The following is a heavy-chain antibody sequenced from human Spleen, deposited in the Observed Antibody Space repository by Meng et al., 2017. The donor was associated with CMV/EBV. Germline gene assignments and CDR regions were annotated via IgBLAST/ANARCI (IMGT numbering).Heavy chain of an antibody. CDR3: AKDPHTWWLDY. D-gene: IGHD2-15*01. CDR2: ISSSRSYT. Sequence: GESLKISCAASGFTFNTYTMNWVRQAPGKGLEWVASISSSRSYTYYADSLRGRFTISRDNAKNSLYLQMNSLRAEDMAVYYCAKDPHTWWLDYWGQGTLVTVSS. V-gene: IGHV3-21*01. J-gene: IGHJ4*02. CDR1: GFTFNTYT.